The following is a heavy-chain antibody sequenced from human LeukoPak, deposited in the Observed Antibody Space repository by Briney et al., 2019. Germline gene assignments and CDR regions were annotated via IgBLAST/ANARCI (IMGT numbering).Heavy chain of an antibody. J-gene: IGHJ4*02. CDR1: GFTFISYG. Sequence: GGSLRLSFAASGFTFISYGMHSVRQAPGKGLEWVAVISYDGSNKYYADSVKGRFTISRDNSKNTLYLQMNSLRAEDTAVYYCEKSPWGGSDAPDYWGQGTLVTVSS. CDR2: ISYDGSNK. D-gene: IGHD2-15*01. V-gene: IGHV3-30*18. CDR3: EKSPWGGSDAPDY.